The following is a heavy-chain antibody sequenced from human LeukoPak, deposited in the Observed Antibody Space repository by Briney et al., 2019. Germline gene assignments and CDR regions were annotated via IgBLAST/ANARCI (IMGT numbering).Heavy chain of an antibody. V-gene: IGHV3-30-3*01. J-gene: IGHJ5*02. CDR2: ISYDGSNK. CDR1: GVTFSSYA. CDR3: ARAPDYDILTGYYPVP. D-gene: IGHD3-9*01. Sequence: TGGSLRLSCAASGVTFSSYAMHWVRQAPGKGLEWVAVISYDGSNKYYADSVKGRFTISRDNSKNTLYLQMNSLRAEDTAVYYRARAPDYDILTGYYPVPWGQGTLVTVSS.